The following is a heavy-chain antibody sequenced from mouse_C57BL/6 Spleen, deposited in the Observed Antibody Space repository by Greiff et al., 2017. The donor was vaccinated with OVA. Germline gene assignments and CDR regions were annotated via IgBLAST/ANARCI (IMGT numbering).Heavy chain of an antibody. Sequence: EVQLVESGGGLVKPGGSLKLSCAASGFTFSDYGMHWVRQAPEKGLEWVAYISSGSSTIYYVDTVKGRFTISRDNAKNTLFLQMTSLRSEDTAMYYCAREDYYGSSYWYFDVWGTGTTVTVSS. CDR2: ISSGSSTI. D-gene: IGHD1-1*01. J-gene: IGHJ1*03. CDR1: GFTFSDYG. V-gene: IGHV5-17*01. CDR3: AREDYYGSSYWYFDV.